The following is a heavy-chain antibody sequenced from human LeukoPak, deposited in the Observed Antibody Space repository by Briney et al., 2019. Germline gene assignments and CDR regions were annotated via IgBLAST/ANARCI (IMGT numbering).Heavy chain of an antibody. V-gene: IGHV1-18*01. Sequence: SVKVSCKASGYTFTSYGISWVRQAPGQGLEWMGWISAYDGNTNYAQKLQGRVAMTTDTSTSTAYMELRSLRSDDTAVYYCARDRRRPGYSCMDVWGQGTTVTVSS. CDR2: ISAYDGNT. D-gene: IGHD6-13*01. CDR3: ARDRRRPGYSCMDV. J-gene: IGHJ6*02. CDR1: GYTFTSYG.